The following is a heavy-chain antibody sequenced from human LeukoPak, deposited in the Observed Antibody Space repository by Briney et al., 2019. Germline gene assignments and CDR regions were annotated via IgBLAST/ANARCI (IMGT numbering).Heavy chain of an antibody. V-gene: IGHV4-59*01. J-gene: IGHJ5*02. CDR3: ARDPRPLDYYDSRGFDP. D-gene: IGHD3-22*01. CDR1: GGPISSYY. CDR2: IYYSGST. Sequence: PSETLSLTCTVSGGPISSYYWSWIRQPPGKGLEWIGYIYYSGSTNYNPSLKSRVTISVDTSKNQFSLKLSSVTAADTAVYYCARDPRPLDYYDSRGFDPWGQGTLVTVSS.